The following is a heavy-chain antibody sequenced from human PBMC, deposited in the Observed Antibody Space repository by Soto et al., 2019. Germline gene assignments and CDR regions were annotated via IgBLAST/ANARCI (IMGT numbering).Heavy chain of an antibody. D-gene: IGHD3-9*01. V-gene: IGHV1-2*02. CDR3: ARSPYTTGYHYGMDV. CDR2: INPNSGDT. CDR1: GYTFTGYY. Sequence: ASVKLSCKASGYTFTGYYMHWMRQAPGQGLEWMGWINPNSGDTNYAQKFQGRVTMTRDTSISTSYMDLSRLRSDDTAVYYCARSPYTTGYHYGMDVWGQGTTVTVSS. J-gene: IGHJ6*02.